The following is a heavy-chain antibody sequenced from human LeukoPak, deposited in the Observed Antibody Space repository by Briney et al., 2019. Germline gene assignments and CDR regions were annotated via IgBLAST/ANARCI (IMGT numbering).Heavy chain of an antibody. Sequence: GASVKVSCKASGYTFTSYYMHWVRQAPGQGLEWMGIINPSGGSTSYAQKFQGRVTMTRDTSTSTVYMELSSLRSEDTAVYYCARTPRNYYDSSGYPVNYHFDYWGQGTLVTVSS. D-gene: IGHD3-22*01. V-gene: IGHV1-46*01. CDR2: INPSGGST. CDR3: ARTPRNYYDSSGYPVNYHFDY. CDR1: GYTFTSYY. J-gene: IGHJ4*02.